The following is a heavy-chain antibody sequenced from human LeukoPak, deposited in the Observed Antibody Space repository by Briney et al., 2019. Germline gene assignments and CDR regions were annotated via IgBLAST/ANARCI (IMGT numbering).Heavy chain of an antibody. CDR3: ARGRATVTYYYYYGMDV. D-gene: IGHD4-17*01. V-gene: IGHV4-34*01. CDR1: GGSFSGYY. CDR2: INHSGST. J-gene: IGHJ6*02. Sequence: SETLSLTCAVYGGSFSGYYWSWIRQPPGKGLEWIGEINHSGSTNYNPSLKSRVTISVDTSKNRFSLKLSSVTAADTAVYYCARGRATVTYYYYYGMDVWGQGTTVTVSS.